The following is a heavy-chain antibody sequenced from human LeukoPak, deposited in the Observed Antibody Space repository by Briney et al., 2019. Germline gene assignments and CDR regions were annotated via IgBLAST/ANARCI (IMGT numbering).Heavy chain of an antibody. CDR3: AREGCSGGSCYNWFDP. CDR2: IYYSGST. V-gene: IGHV4-59*01. CDR1: GGSISSYY. J-gene: IGHJ5*02. D-gene: IGHD2-15*01. Sequence: SETLSLTCTVSGGSISSYYWSWIRQPPGKGLEWIGYIYYSGSTNYNPSLKSRVTISVDTSKNQFSLKLSSVTAADTAVYYCAREGCSGGSCYNWFDPWGQGALVTVSS.